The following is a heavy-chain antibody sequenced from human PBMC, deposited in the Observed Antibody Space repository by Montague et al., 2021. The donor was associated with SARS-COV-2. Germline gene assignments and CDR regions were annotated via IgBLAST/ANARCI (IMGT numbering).Heavy chain of an antibody. CDR3: ARQQGLSGSGVVRLMELDI. CDR2: ISYSGAT. V-gene: IGHV4-59*08. Sequence: SETLSLTSTLSGGSISGRFWSWIRQTPGKGLEWIGYISYSGATSSNPSLKSRVTLLVDTAVNQFSLKMRSVTAADTAIYYCARQQGLSGSGVVRLMELDIWGHGALVTVSS. J-gene: IGHJ4*01. D-gene: IGHD3-3*01. CDR1: GGSISGRF.